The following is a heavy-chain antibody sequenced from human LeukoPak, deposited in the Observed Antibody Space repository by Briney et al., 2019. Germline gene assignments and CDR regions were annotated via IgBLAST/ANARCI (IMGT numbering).Heavy chain of an antibody. J-gene: IGHJ3*02. D-gene: IGHD5-18*01. V-gene: IGHV3-48*03. CDR2: ISTSGSTI. CDR1: GFTFSSYE. Sequence: GGSLRLSCAASGFTFSSYEMNWVRQAPGKGLDWVSYISTSGSTIYYADSVKGRFTISRDNAKNSLYLQMNSLRAEDTALFYCAARWGYNGFDIWGQGTMVAVSS. CDR3: AARWGYNGFDI.